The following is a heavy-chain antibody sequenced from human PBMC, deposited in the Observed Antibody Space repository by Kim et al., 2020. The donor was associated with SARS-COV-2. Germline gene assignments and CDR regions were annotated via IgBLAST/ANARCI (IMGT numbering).Heavy chain of an antibody. Sequence: GGSLRLSCAASGFTFSSYGMHWVRQAPGKGLEWVAVIWYDGSNKYYADSVKGRFTISRDNSKNTLYLQMNSLRAEDTAVYYCARDGGVVVTAITYYFDYWGQGTLVTVSS. V-gene: IGHV3-33*01. CDR2: IWYDGSNK. J-gene: IGHJ4*02. D-gene: IGHD2-21*02. CDR3: ARDGGVVVTAITYYFDY. CDR1: GFTFSSYG.